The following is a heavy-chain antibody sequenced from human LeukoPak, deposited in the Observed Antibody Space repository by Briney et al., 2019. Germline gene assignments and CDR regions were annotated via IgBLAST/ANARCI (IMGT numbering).Heavy chain of an antibody. J-gene: IGHJ4*02. CDR3: GGGYGGNSVNY. D-gene: IGHD4-23*01. Sequence: SETLSLTCTVSGGSISSYYWSWIRQPPGKGLEWIGYIYYSGSTNYNPSLKSRLTISVDTSKNQFSLKLSSVTAADTAVYYWGGGYGGNSVNYWARETLVTVS. V-gene: IGHV4-59*01. CDR2: IYYSGST. CDR1: GGSISSYY.